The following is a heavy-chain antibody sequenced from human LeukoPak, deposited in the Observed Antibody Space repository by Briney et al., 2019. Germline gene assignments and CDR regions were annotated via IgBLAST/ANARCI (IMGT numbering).Heavy chain of an antibody. Sequence: GASVKVSCKASGYTFTSYGISWVRQAPGQGLEWMGWINPNSGGTNYAQKFQGRVTMTRDTSISTAYMELSRLKSDDTAVYYCARGSAEYDFWSGQPFDPWGQGTLVTVSS. V-gene: IGHV1-2*02. D-gene: IGHD3-3*01. CDR1: GYTFTSYG. CDR3: ARGSAEYDFWSGQPFDP. J-gene: IGHJ5*02. CDR2: INPNSGGT.